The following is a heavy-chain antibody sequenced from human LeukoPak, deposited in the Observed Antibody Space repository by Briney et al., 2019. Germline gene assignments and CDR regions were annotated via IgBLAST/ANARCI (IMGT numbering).Heavy chain of an antibody. D-gene: IGHD2-21*01. Sequence: GGSLRLSCAASGFTFSSYSMNWVRQAPGKGLEWVSSISSSSSYIYYADSVKGRFTISRDNAKNSLYLQMNSLRAEDTAVYYCARDIHDYYYYMDVWGKGTTVTVSS. CDR2: ISSSSSYI. J-gene: IGHJ6*03. CDR1: GFTFSSYS. CDR3: ARDIHDYYYYMDV. V-gene: IGHV3-21*01.